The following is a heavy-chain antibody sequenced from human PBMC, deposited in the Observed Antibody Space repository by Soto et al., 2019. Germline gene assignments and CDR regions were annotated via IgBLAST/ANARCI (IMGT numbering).Heavy chain of an antibody. Sequence: QVQLQQWGAGLLKPSETLSLTCAVYGGSFSGYYWSWIRQPPGKGLEWIGEINHSGSTNYNPSLKSRVTISVDTSKNQFSLKLSSVTAADTAVYYCARGVKSVVVPAAIRSRWFDPWGQGTLGTVSS. CDR1: GGSFSGYY. CDR2: INHSGST. J-gene: IGHJ5*02. CDR3: ARGVKSVVVPAAIRSRWFDP. D-gene: IGHD2-2*02. V-gene: IGHV4-34*01.